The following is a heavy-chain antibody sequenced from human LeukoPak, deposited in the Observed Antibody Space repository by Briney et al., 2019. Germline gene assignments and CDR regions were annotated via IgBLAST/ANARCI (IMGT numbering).Heavy chain of an antibody. CDR3: ARDFSGDYYDSSGYYDFGIDY. CDR1: GFTFRSYS. CDR2: ISSSSSYI. Sequence: GGSLRLSCAASGFTFRSYSMNWVRQAPGKGLVWVSSISSSSSYIYYADSVKGRFTIPRDNAKNSLYLPMNSLRAEDTAVYYCARDFSGDYYDSSGYYDFGIDYWGQGTLVTVSS. D-gene: IGHD3-22*01. J-gene: IGHJ4*02. V-gene: IGHV3-21*01.